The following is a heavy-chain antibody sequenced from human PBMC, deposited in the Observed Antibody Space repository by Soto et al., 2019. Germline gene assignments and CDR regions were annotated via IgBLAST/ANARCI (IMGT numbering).Heavy chain of an antibody. Sequence: SVKVSCKASGYTFTSYGISWVRQAPGQGLEWMGWISAYNGNTNYAQKLQGRVTMTTDTSTSTAYMELRSLRSDDTAVYYCARDEVPILAVAGHRYWGQGTLVTVSS. D-gene: IGHD6-19*01. CDR2: ISAYNGNT. J-gene: IGHJ4*02. CDR1: GYTFTSYG. V-gene: IGHV1-18*01. CDR3: ARDEVPILAVAGHRY.